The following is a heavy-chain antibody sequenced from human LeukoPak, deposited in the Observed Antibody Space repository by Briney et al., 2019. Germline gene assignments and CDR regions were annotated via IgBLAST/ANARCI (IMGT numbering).Heavy chain of an antibody. D-gene: IGHD1-26*01. CDR1: GGSISSSSYY. Sequence: PSETLSLTCTVSGGSISSSSYYWGWIRQPPGKGLEWIGSIYHSGSTNYNPSLKSRVTISVDKSKNQFSLKLSSVTAADTAVYYCARDHLVGATYFDSWGQGTLVTVSS. CDR2: IYHSGST. V-gene: IGHV4-39*07. J-gene: IGHJ4*02. CDR3: ARDHLVGATYFDS.